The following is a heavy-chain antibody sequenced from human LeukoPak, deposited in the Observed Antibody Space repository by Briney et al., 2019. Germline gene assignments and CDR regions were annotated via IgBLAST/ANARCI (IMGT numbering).Heavy chain of an antibody. Sequence: GGSLRLSCAASGFTFSSYSMNWVRQAPGKGLEWVSSISSSSYIYYADSVKGRFTISRDNAKNSLYLQMNSLRAEDTAVYYCARDPRPDIVVVPVWAFDIWSQGTMVTVSS. CDR2: ISSSSYI. CDR1: GFTFSSYS. V-gene: IGHV3-21*01. D-gene: IGHD2-2*01. CDR3: ARDPRPDIVVVPVWAFDI. J-gene: IGHJ3*02.